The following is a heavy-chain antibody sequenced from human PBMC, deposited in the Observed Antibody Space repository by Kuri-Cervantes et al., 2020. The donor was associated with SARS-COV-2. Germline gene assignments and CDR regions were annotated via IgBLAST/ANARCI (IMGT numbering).Heavy chain of an antibody. J-gene: IGHJ4*02. V-gene: IGHV3-30-3*01. CDR3: AREPTSVGRGCSSTSCYYEVDY. CDR1: EFGFSRYA. CDR2: TSFDGTKK. Sequence: GGSLRLSCSDSEFGFSRYAMHWVRQAPGKGLEWVAQTSFDGTKKYYAESVKGRFIISRDNAKNSLYLQMNSLRAEDTAVYYCAREPTSVGRGCSSTSCYYEVDYWGQGTLVTVSS. D-gene: IGHD2-2*01.